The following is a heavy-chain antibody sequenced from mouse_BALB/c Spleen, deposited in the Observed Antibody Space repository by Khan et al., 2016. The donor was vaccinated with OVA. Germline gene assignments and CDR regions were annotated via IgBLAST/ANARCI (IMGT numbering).Heavy chain of an antibody. Sequence: EVELVVSGGGLVQPGGSLKLSCAASGFTFSGYGMSWVRQTPDKRLELVATINSNGGTSYYPDSVKGRFTISRDNAKNTLHLQMSSLKSEDTATYYCARVYYRYDEGYWYFDVWGAGTTVTVSS. CDR1: GFTFSGYG. J-gene: IGHJ1*01. V-gene: IGHV5-6-3*01. D-gene: IGHD2-14*01. CDR2: INSNGGTS. CDR3: ARVYYRYDEGYWYFDV.